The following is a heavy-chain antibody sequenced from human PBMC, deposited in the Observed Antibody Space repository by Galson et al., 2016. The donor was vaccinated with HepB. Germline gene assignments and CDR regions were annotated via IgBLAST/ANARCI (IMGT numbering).Heavy chain of an antibody. J-gene: IGHJ4*02. CDR1: RYTFATSV. Sequence: SVKVSCKASRYTFATSVLHWVRQAPGQGLEWMGLINAGNGETRYSQNFQDRVLFTRDTSASTAYLELSSLRSEDTAVYYCARDHGISLSDRGPMDYWGQGTLVTVSS. V-gene: IGHV1-3*01. CDR2: INAGNGET. CDR3: ARDHGISLSDRGPMDY. D-gene: IGHD1-26*01.